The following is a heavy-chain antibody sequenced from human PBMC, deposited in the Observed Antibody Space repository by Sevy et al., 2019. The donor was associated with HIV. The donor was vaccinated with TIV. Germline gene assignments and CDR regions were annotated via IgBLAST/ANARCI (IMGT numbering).Heavy chain of an antibody. D-gene: IGHD6-19*01. V-gene: IGHV3-74*01. CDR1: GFTFSSHW. J-gene: IGHJ5*02. Sequence: GGSLRLSCAASGFTFSSHWMHWDRQAPGKGLVWVSRLNGDGSSASYADFVKGRFTISRDNGKNTVYLQISSLTADDTAVYYCTRGRSGTYGWFDPWGQGTLVTVSS. CDR2: LNGDGSSA. CDR3: TRGRSGTYGWFDP.